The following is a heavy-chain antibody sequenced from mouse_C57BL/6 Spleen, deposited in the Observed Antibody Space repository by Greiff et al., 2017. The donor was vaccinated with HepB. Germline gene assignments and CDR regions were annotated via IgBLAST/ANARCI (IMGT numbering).Heavy chain of an antibody. J-gene: IGHJ2*01. CDR3: ARSNYYGSSRYFDY. CDR2: IHPNSGST. V-gene: IGHV1-64*01. Sequence: QVQLKQPGAELVKPGASVKLSCKASGYTFTSYWMHWVKQRPGQGLEWIGMIHPNSGSTNYNEKFKSKATLTVDKSSSTAYMQLSSLTSEDSAVYYCARSNYYGSSRYFDYWGQGTTLTVSS. CDR1: GYTFTSYW. D-gene: IGHD1-1*01.